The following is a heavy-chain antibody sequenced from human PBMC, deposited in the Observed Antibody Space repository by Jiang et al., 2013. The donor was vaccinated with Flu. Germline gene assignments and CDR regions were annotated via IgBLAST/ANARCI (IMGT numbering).Heavy chain of an antibody. J-gene: IGHJ4*02. CDR2: ISYDGSNK. CDR1: GFTFSSYG. Sequence: AASGFTFSSYGMHWVRQAPGKGLEWVAVISYDGSNKYYADSVKGRFTISRDNSKNTLYLQMNSLRAEDTAVYYCAKEATGSTIFGVDPTFDYWGQGTLVTVSS. D-gene: IGHD3-3*01. CDR3: AKEATGSTIFGVDPTFDY. V-gene: IGHV3-30*18.